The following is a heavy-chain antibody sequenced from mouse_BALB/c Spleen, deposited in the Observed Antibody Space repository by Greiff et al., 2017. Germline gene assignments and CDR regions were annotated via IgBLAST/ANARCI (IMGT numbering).Heavy chain of an antibody. CDR1: GYAFTNYL. Sequence: VQLQQSGAELVRPGTSVKVSCKASGYAFTNYLIEWVKQRPGQGLEWIGYINPYNDGTKYNEKFKGKATLTSDKSSSTAYMELSSLTSEDSAVYYCARSGYGSSFLAWFAYWGQGTLVTVSA. V-gene: IGHV1-54*01. CDR3: ARSGYGSSFLAWFAY. J-gene: IGHJ3*01. D-gene: IGHD1-1*01. CDR2: INPYNDGT.